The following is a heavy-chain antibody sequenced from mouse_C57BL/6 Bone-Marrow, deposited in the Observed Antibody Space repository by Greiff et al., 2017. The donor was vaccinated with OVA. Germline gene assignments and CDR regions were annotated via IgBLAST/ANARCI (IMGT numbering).Heavy chain of an antibody. Sequence: VQLQQSGAELVRPGTSVKVSCKASGYAFTNYLIEWVKQRPGQGLEWIGVINPGSGGTNYNEKFKGKATLTADKSSSTAYMQLSSLTSEDSAVYFCERVGEDRYWGQGTTLTVSS. CDR2: INPGSGGT. CDR1: GYAFTNYL. J-gene: IGHJ2*01. CDR3: ERVGEDRY. V-gene: IGHV1-54*01.